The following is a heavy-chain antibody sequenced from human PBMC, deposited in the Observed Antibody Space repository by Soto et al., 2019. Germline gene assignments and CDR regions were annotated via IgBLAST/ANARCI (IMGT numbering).Heavy chain of an antibody. V-gene: IGHV1-18*01. CDR2: ISAYNGNT. CDR3: ARDQVSYYDFWSGYYSPYYYYYGMDV. Sequence: ASVKVYCKAYGNTFTSYGLSWERPAPGQEHECMGWISAYNGNTNYAQKLQARVTMTTDPSTSTAYMELRSLRSDDTAVYYCARDQVSYYDFWSGYYSPYYYYYGMDVWGQGTTVTVSS. D-gene: IGHD3-3*01. CDR1: GNTFTSYG. J-gene: IGHJ6*02.